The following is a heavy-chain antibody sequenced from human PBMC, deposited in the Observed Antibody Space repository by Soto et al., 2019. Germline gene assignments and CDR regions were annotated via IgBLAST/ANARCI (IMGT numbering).Heavy chain of an antibody. Sequence: QVQLQESGPGLVRPSQTLSLTCTVSGASIISLDYYWTLIRQPPGKGLEWIGHIYHTGATYYNPSLESRVVRSVDTSNNQFSLKLSSVTAADTAVFYCARGAVVSLVRGVMGGNWFDPWGQGTLVTVSS. D-gene: IGHD3-10*01. CDR1: GASIISLDYY. J-gene: IGHJ5*02. CDR2: IYHTGAT. CDR3: ARGAVVSLVRGVMGGNWFDP. V-gene: IGHV4-30-4*01.